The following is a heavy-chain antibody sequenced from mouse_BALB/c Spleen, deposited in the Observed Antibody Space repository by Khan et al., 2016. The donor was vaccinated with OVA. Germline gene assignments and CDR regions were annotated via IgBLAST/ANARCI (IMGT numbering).Heavy chain of an antibody. CDR2: INPSTDYI. J-gene: IGHJ3*01. V-gene: IGHV1-7*01. Sequence: VQLQQSGAELAKPGASVKMSCMASGYTFTTYWMHWIKQRPGQGLEWIGYINPSTDYIEYNQKFKDKVTLTTDKSSSTAYMQLNSLTSEDSAVYFSTRRGLYGIFIYWGQGTQVTVSA. CDR1: GYTFTTYW. CDR3: TRRGLYGIFIY. D-gene: IGHD2-10*02.